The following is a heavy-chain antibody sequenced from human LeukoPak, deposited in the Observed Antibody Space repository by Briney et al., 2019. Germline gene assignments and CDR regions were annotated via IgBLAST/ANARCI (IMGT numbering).Heavy chain of an antibody. CDR1: GYTFTSYG. V-gene: IGHV1-18*01. CDR2: ISAYNGNT. D-gene: IGHD2-2*01. Sequence: ASVKVSCKASGYTFTSYGISWVRQAPGQGLEWMGWISAYNGNTNYAQKLQGRVTMTTDTSTSTAYMELRSLRSDDTAVYYCARDLWDIVVVPAAWGYWGQGTLVTVSS. CDR3: ARDLWDIVVVPAAWGY. J-gene: IGHJ4*02.